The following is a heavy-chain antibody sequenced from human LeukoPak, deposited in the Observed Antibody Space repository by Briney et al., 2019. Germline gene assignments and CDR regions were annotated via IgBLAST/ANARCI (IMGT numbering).Heavy chain of an antibody. CDR3: ARAVYCSGGGCFWYFDL. Sequence: PGGSLRLSCAASGISFSNYSMNWVRQASGKGLEWVSLISSSSRFIYYGDSVKGRFTISRDNAKKSLYLQMNSLRAEDTAVYYCARAVYCSGGGCFWYFDLWGRGTLVTVSS. J-gene: IGHJ2*01. D-gene: IGHD2-15*01. CDR1: GISFSNYS. V-gene: IGHV3-21*01. CDR2: ISSSSRFI.